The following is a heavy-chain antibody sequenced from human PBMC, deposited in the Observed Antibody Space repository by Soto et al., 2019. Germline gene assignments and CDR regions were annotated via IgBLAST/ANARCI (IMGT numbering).Heavy chain of an antibody. J-gene: IGHJ4*02. D-gene: IGHD6-19*01. CDR2: INHSGTT. V-gene: IGHV4-34*01. CDR3: ARGMAVAGQYFDS. Sequence: SETLSLTCAVYGGSFSGYYWSWIRQSPGKGLEWIGEINHSGTTNYNPSLKSRVTMSVDTTKNQFSLRLSSVTAADTAVYYCARGMAVAGQYFDSWGRGTLVTVS. CDR1: GGSFSGYY.